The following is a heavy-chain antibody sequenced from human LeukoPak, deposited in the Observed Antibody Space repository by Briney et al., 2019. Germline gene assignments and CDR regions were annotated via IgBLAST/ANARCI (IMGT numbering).Heavy chain of an antibody. CDR3: AKRPRGNYLDPFDY. CDR2: ISGSGGST. J-gene: IGHJ4*02. D-gene: IGHD3-10*01. CDR1: GFTFSSYA. Sequence: SGGSLRLSCAASGFTFSSYAMSWVRQAPGKGLEWVSGISGSGGSTYYADSVKGRFTISRDNSKNRLYLQMNSLRAEDTAVYYCAKRPRGNYLDPFDYWGQGTLVTASA. V-gene: IGHV3-23*01.